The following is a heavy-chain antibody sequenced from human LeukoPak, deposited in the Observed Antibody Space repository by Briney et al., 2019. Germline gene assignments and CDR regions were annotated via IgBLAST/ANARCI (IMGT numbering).Heavy chain of an antibody. J-gene: IGHJ4*02. Sequence: ASVKVSCKASGYTFTGYYMHWVRQAPGQGLEWMGWINPNSGGTNYAQKFQGRVTMTRDTSISTAYMELSSLRSEDTAVYYCASSMLGPSWYYFDYWGQGTLVTVSS. CDR3: ASSMLGPSWYYFDY. CDR1: GYTFTGYY. D-gene: IGHD3-16*01. V-gene: IGHV1-2*02. CDR2: INPNSGGT.